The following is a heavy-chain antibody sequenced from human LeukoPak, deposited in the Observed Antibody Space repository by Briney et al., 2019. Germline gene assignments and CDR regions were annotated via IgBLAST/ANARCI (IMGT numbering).Heavy chain of an antibody. CDR1: GFAFSSYA. J-gene: IGHJ4*02. V-gene: IGHV3-30-3*01. Sequence: GGSLRLSCAASGFAFSSYAMHWVRQAPGKGLEWVAVISYDGSNKYYADSVKGRFTISRDNSKNTLYLQMNSLRAEDTAVYYCAREGTVTPGFDYWGQGTLVTVSS. CDR2: ISYDGSNK. CDR3: AREGTVTPGFDY. D-gene: IGHD4-17*01.